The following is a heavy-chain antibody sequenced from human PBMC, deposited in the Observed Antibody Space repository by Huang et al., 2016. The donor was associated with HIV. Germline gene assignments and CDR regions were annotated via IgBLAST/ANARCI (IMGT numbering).Heavy chain of an antibody. J-gene: IGHJ3*02. CDR1: GGSISSGNYY. CDR2: IYTSGTT. V-gene: IGHV4-61*09. CDR3: ARLTGYSTFDI. Sequence: QVQLQESGPGLVKPSQTLSLTCSVSGGSISSGNYYWSWIRQPAGKGLAWIGHIYTSGTTISNAPLKSRVTISVATSKNQCSLKLSSVTAADTAVYYCARLTGYSTFDIWGHGTVVTVSS. D-gene: IGHD3-9*01.